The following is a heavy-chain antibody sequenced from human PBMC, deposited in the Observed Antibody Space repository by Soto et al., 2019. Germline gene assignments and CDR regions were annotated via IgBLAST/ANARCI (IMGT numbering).Heavy chain of an antibody. CDR2: ISGSGGST. V-gene: IGHV3-23*01. CDR3: AKGESSVSARDFDP. D-gene: IGHD3-22*01. J-gene: IGHJ5*02. CDR1: GFTFSSYA. Sequence: GGSLRLSCAASGFTFSSYAMSWVRQAPGKGLEWVSAISGSGGSTYDADSVKGRFTISRDNSKNTLYLQMNSLRAEDTAVYYCAKGESSVSARDFDPWGQGTLVTVSS.